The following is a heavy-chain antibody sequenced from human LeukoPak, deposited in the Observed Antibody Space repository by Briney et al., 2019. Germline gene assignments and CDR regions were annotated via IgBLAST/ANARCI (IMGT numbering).Heavy chain of an antibody. V-gene: IGHV1-46*01. CDR2: INPSGGST. CDR3: ARGVLRYFDWLFDSSPNYYFDY. CDR1: GYTLTSYY. D-gene: IGHD3-9*01. Sequence: ASVKVSCKASGYTLTSYYMHWVRQAPGQGLEWMGIINPSGGSTSYAQKFQGRVTTTRDTSTSTVYMELSSLRSEDTAVYYCARGVLRYFDWLFDSSPNYYFDYWGQGTLVTVSS. J-gene: IGHJ4*02.